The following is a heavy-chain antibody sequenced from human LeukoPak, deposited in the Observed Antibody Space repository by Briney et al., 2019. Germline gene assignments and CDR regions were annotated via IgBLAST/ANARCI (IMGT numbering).Heavy chain of an antibody. CDR2: ISSSSSYI. CDR1: GFTFSSYS. CDR3: ARWFGELLHLHYYYYYMDV. J-gene: IGHJ6*03. D-gene: IGHD3-10*01. V-gene: IGHV3-21*01. Sequence: AGGSLRLSCAASGFTFSSYSINWVRQAPGKGLEWASSISSSSSYIYYADSVKGRFTISRDNAKNSLYLQMNSLRAEDTAVYYCARWFGELLHLHYYYYYMDVWGKGTTVTVSS.